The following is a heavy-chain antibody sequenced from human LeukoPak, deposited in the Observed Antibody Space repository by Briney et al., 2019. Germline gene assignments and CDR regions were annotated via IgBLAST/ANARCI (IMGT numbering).Heavy chain of an antibody. V-gene: IGHV3-23*01. CDR2: ISGIGGKT. Sequence: GGSLRLSCAASGFTFSTYAMSWVRQAPGKGLEWVSAISGIGGKTYYADSVKGRFTISRDNTKNTLYLRMNSLRAEDTAVYYCAKETARPAGVFECWGQGTRVTVSS. CDR3: AKETARPAGVFEC. J-gene: IGHJ4*02. CDR1: GFTFSTYA. D-gene: IGHD1-14*01.